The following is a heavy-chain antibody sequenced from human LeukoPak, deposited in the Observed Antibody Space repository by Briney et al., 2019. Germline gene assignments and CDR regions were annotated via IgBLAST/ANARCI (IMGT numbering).Heavy chain of an antibody. CDR3: ARLGLSIFGVVISEQVDY. D-gene: IGHD3-3*01. J-gene: IGHJ4*02. Sequence: SETLSLTCTVSGGSISSSSYYWCWIRQPPGKGLEWIGSTYYSGSTYYNPSLKSRVTISVDTSKNQFSLKLSSVTAADTAVYYCARLGLSIFGVVISEQVDYWGQGTLVTVSS. CDR1: GGSISSSSYY. CDR2: TYYSGST. V-gene: IGHV4-39*01.